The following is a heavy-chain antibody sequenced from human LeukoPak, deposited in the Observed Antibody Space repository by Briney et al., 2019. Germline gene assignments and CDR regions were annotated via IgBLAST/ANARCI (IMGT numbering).Heavy chain of an antibody. Sequence: GGSLRLSCAASGFTFSSYAMHWVRQAPGKGLEWVAVISYDGSNKYYADSAKGRFTISRDNSKNTLYLQMNSLRAEDTAVYYCARADLVIVGATDWGQGTLVTVSS. CDR1: GFTFSSYA. D-gene: IGHD1-26*01. V-gene: IGHV3-30-3*01. CDR2: ISYDGSNK. J-gene: IGHJ4*02. CDR3: ARADLVIVGATD.